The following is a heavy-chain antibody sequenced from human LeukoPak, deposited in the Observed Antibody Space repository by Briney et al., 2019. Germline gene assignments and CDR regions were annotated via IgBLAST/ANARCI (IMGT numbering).Heavy chain of an antibody. CDR1: AFTFSSYG. Sequence: GGSLRLSCAASAFTFSSYGMHWVRQAPGKGLEWVAVISYDGSNKYYADSVKGRFTISRDNSKNTLYLQMNSLRAEDTAVYYCAKDYEYDILTGYSNFDYWGQGTLVTVSS. V-gene: IGHV3-30*18. D-gene: IGHD3-9*01. CDR3: AKDYEYDILTGYSNFDY. J-gene: IGHJ4*02. CDR2: ISYDGSNK.